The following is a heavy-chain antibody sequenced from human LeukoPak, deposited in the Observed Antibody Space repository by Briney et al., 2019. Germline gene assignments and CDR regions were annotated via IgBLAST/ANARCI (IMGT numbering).Heavy chain of an antibody. V-gene: IGHV4-61*01. J-gene: IGHJ4*02. CDR3: ARRKYGDFPFDY. Sequence: SETLSLTCTVSSGSVNSGSYYWNWIRQPPGKGLEWIGYIYYSGSTNYNSSLKRRVTISVDTSKNQFSLKLNSVTAADTAMYYCARRKYGDFPFDYWGQEILVTVSS. D-gene: IGHD4-17*01. CDR2: IYYSGST. CDR1: SGSVNSGSYY.